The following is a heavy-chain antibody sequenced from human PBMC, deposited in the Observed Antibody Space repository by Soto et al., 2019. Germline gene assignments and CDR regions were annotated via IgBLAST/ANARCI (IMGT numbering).Heavy chain of an antibody. J-gene: IGHJ3*02. CDR3: AKPLPGGDAFDI. CDR2: VSDSGGNT. D-gene: IGHD3-10*01. V-gene: IGHV3-23*01. CDR1: GFTFSSYA. Sequence: EVQLLESGGRLVQPGGSLRLSCAASGFTFSSYAMSWVRQAPGEGLKWVSTVSDSGGNTYYADSVKGRFTISRDNSKSTLYLQMSSLRAEDTAVYYCAKPLPGGDAFDIWGQGTMVTVSS.